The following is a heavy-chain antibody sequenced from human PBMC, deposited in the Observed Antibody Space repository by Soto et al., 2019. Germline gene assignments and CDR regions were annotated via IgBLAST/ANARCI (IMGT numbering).Heavy chain of an antibody. CDR3: ARVGWLPV. CDR2: IYYSGST. V-gene: IGHV4-30-4*01. Sequence: QVQLQESGPGLVKPSQTLSLTCTVSGASISSGDNYWSWIRQPPGKGLEWIGYIYYSGSTYYNPSLKRRVTISVDTSKNQFSLQLSSVTYADTAVYYCARVGWLPVWGPGTTVTVSS. J-gene: IGHJ6*02. CDR1: GASISSGDNY. D-gene: IGHD1-26*01.